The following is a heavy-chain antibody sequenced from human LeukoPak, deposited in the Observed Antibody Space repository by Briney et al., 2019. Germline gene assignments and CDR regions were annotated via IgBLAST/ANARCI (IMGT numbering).Heavy chain of an antibody. CDR1: GYTFTGYY. Sequence: SCKASGYTFTGYYMHWVRQAPGKGLEWVAVISYDGSNKYYADSVKGRFTISRDNSKNTLYLQMNSLRAEDTAVYYCAEDAHYYDSSGYYNRAFDYWGQGTLVTVSS. J-gene: IGHJ4*02. V-gene: IGHV3-30*18. CDR2: ISYDGSNK. D-gene: IGHD3-22*01. CDR3: AEDAHYYDSSGYYNRAFDY.